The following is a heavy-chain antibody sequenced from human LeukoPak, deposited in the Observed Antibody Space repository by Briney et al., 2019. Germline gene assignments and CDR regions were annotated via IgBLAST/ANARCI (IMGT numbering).Heavy chain of an antibody. V-gene: IGHV3-11*01. CDR1: DFSFITYA. J-gene: IGHJ4*02. Sequence: GGSLRLSCAASDFSFITYAMSWVRQAPGKGLEWVSYISSSGSTIYYADSVKGRFTISRDNAKNSLYLQMNSLRVEDTAVYYCTRDPRNLDYWGQGTLVTVSS. CDR3: TRDPRNLDY. CDR2: ISSSGSTI. D-gene: IGHD1-14*01.